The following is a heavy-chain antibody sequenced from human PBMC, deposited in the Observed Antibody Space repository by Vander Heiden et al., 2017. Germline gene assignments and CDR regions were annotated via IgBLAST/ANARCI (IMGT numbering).Heavy chain of an antibody. CDR2: INHSGST. J-gene: IGHJ4*02. CDR1: GGSFSGYY. Sequence: QVQLQQWGAGLFKPSETLSLTCAVYGGSFSGYYWSWIRQPPGKGLEWIGEINHSGSTNYNPSLKSRVTISVDTSKNQFSLKLSSVTAADTAVYYCARTLDSSGYFYYFDYWGQGTLVTVSS. V-gene: IGHV4-34*01. CDR3: ARTLDSSGYFYYFDY. D-gene: IGHD3-22*01.